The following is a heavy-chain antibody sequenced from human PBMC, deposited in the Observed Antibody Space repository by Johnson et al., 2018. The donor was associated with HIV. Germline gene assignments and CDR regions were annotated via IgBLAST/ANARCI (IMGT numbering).Heavy chain of an antibody. CDR2: IKQDGSEK. V-gene: IGHV3-7*03. J-gene: IGHJ3*02. Sequence: VQLVESGGGLVQPGGSLRLSCAASGFTFSSYWMSWVRQAPGKGLEWVDNIKQDGSEKYYVDSVKGRLTISRDNAKNSLYLQMNSLRAEDTALYYCARVCSGSYYSNAFDIWVPGTMVTVSS. CDR1: GFTFSSYW. D-gene: IGHD1-26*01. CDR3: ARVCSGSYYSNAFDI.